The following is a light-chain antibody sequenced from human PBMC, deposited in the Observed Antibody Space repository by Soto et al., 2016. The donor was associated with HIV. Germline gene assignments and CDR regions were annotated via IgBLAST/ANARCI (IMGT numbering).Light chain of an antibody. CDR2: SGT. Sequence: DIQLTQSPSSLSASVGDRVILTCRASHKIDNFLNWYHQRPGKAPTLLIFSGTDLAEGVPLRFIGSQDSTNFTLIIDTLTSEDFGTYFCQQSYTTPRTFGQGT. V-gene: IGKV1-39*01. CDR1: HKIDNF. J-gene: IGKJ2*01. CDR3: QQSYTTPRT.